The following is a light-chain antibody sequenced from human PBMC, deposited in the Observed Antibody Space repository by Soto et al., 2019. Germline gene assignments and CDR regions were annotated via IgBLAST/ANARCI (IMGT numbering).Light chain of an antibody. CDR3: ATWDDSRNGYV. CDR1: SSNIGSNT. Sequence: QSVLTQPPSASGTPGQMVTISASGSSSNIGSNTVSWYQQVPGTAPKLLIYDNDERPSGVPGRFSGSKSGTSASLAISGLQSEDEADYYCATWDDSRNGYVFGPGTKVTVL. CDR2: DND. J-gene: IGLJ1*01. V-gene: IGLV1-44*01.